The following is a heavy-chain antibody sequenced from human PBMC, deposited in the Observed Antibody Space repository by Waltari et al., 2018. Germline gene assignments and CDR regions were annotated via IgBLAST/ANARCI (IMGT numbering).Heavy chain of an antibody. Sequence: EVQLVQSGAAVKKPGESLKISCTASGNIFTTYWITWVRQMSGKGLEWMGTIYLADSETRYSPSFEGQVTISVDKSISAAYLEWINLKASDTAMYYCARLPEDWLHNAFDLWGLGTMVTVSS. J-gene: IGHJ3*01. D-gene: IGHD3-9*01. CDR2: IYLADSET. CDR3: ARLPEDWLHNAFDL. V-gene: IGHV5-51*01. CDR1: GNIFTTYW.